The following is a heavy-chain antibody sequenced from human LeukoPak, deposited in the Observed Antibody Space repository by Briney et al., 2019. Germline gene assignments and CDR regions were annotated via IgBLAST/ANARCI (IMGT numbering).Heavy chain of an antibody. V-gene: IGHV3-23*01. J-gene: IGHJ4*02. CDR1: GFTFSSYA. CDR2: ISGSGGST. CDR3: AKPTRGYSGYAWDY. D-gene: IGHD5-12*01. Sequence: GGSLRLSCAASGFTFSSYAMSWVRQAPGKGLEWVSAISGSGGSTYYADSVKGRFTISGDNSKNTLYLQMNSLRAEDTAVYYCAKPTRGYSGYAWDYWGQGTLVTVS.